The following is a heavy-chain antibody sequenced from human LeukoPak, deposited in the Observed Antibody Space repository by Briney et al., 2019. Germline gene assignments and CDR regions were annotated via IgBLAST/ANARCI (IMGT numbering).Heavy chain of an antibody. CDR2: IYYSGTT. V-gene: IGHV4-59*01. D-gene: IGHD3-22*01. Sequence: SETLSLTCTVSRGSISSYFWSWIRQTPGKALEWIGYIYYSGTTNYNPSLKSRVTISVDTSKNRFSLKLRSVTAADTAVYYCASTRYYHDSTGYYAVPFFDYWGQGTLVTASS. CDR1: RGSISSYF. J-gene: IGHJ4*02. CDR3: ASTRYYHDSTGYYAVPFFDY.